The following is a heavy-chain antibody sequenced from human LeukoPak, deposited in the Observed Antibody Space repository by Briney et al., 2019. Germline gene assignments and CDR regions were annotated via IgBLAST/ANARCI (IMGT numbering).Heavy chain of an antibody. CDR3: ASYGSGNYYNYMDV. V-gene: IGHV3-30*04. D-gene: IGHD3-10*01. CDR1: GFTFSSYV. Sequence: PGGSLRLSCAASGFTFSSYVMHWVRQAPGKGLEWVAIISYDGSNEYYADSVKGRFTISRDNSKNTLYLQMNSLRAEDTAVYYCASYGSGNYYNYMDVWGKGTTVTISS. J-gene: IGHJ6*03. CDR2: ISYDGSNE.